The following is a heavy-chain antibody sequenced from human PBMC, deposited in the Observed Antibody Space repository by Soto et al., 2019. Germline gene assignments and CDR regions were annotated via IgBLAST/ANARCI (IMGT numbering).Heavy chain of an antibody. Sequence: QVQLVESGGGVVQPGRSLRLSCAASGFTFSLFGMHWVRQAPGKGLEWVAVTWYDGSDIKYVDSVKGRFTISRDHSKNILYLQMNSLRAEDTAVYYCGRERYSNSSGMLDYWGQGTLVTVSS. J-gene: IGHJ4*02. CDR1: GFTFSLFG. CDR3: GRERYSNSSGMLDY. CDR2: TWYDGSDI. D-gene: IGHD6-6*01. V-gene: IGHV3-33*01.